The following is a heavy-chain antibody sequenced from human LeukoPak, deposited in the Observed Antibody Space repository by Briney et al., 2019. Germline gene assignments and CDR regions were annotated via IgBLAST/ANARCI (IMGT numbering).Heavy chain of an antibody. V-gene: IGHV4-39*07. D-gene: IGHD6-25*01. CDR3: ARDRLWYFDL. CDR1: GGSISSSSYY. Sequence: SETLSLTCTVSGGSISSSSYYWGWIRQPPGTGLEWIGSIYYSGSTYYNPSLKSRVTISVDTSKNQFSLKLSSVTAADTAVYYCARDRLWYFDLWGRGTLVTVSS. J-gene: IGHJ2*01. CDR2: IYYSGST.